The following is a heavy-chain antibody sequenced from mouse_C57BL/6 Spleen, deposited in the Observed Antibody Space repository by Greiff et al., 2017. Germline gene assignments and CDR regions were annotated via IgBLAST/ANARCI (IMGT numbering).Heavy chain of an antibody. V-gene: IGHV5-6*01. CDR2: ISSGGSYT. J-gene: IGHJ4*01. CDR1: GFTFSSYG. CDR3: ARHTYDSKAMDY. D-gene: IGHD2-5*01. Sequence: EVKLMESGGDLVKPGGSLKLSCAASGFTFSSYGMSWVRQTPDKRLEWVATISSGGSYTYYPDSVKGRFTISRDNAKNTLYLQMSSLKSEDTAMYYCARHTYDSKAMDYWGQGTSVTVSS.